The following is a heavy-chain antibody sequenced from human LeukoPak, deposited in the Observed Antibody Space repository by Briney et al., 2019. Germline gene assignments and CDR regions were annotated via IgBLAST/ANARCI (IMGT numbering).Heavy chain of an antibody. CDR3: AKISGVAPI. Sequence: GGSLRLSCAASGFTFSSYAMSWVRQALEKGLEWVSSVTASGGNTYYADSVKGRFTISRDNSKNTLYLQMNSLRAEDTALYYCAKISGVAPIWGQGTMVTVSS. D-gene: IGHD5-12*01. CDR2: VTASGGNT. V-gene: IGHV3-23*01. CDR1: GFTFSSYA. J-gene: IGHJ3*02.